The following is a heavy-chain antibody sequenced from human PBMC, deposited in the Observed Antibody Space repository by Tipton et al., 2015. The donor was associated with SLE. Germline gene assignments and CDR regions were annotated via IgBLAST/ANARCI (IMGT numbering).Heavy chain of an antibody. V-gene: IGHV4-59*08. D-gene: IGHD6-6*01. J-gene: IGHJ3*02. CDR1: GGSFSGYY. CDR3: ARYEYSSSSAFDI. Sequence: GLVKPSETLSLTCAVYGGSFSGYYWSWIRQPPGKGLEWIGYIYYSGSTNYNPSLKSRVAISVDTSKNQFSLKLSSVTAADTAVYYCARYEYSSSSAFDIWGQGTMVTVSS. CDR2: IYYSGST.